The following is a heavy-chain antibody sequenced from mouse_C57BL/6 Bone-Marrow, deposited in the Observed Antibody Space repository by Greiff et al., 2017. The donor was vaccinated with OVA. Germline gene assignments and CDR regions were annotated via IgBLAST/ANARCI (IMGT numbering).Heavy chain of an antibody. Sequence: QVQLQQPGAELVRPGSSVKLSCKASGYTFTSYWMDWVKQRPGQGLEWIGNIYPSDSENHYNQKFKDKATLTVDKSSSTAYMQLSSLTSEDSAVYYCARWGHTHYAMDYWGQGTSVTVSS. J-gene: IGHJ4*01. V-gene: IGHV1-61*01. CDR1: GYTFTSYW. D-gene: IGHD5-1-1*01. CDR3: ARWGHTHYAMDY. CDR2: IYPSDSEN.